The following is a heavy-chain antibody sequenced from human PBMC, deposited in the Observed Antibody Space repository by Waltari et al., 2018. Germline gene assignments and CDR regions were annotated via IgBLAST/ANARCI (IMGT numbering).Heavy chain of an antibody. J-gene: IGHJ6*02. CDR2: IYYTGSP. V-gene: IGHV4-31*03. CDR3: ARLSIRGIDV. CDR1: GASFNSGGYY. Sequence: QVHLQESGPGLVKPSQTLSLTCTVSGASFNSGGYYWNWIRHHPGKGLEWIGYIYYTGSPYYNPSLRGRVNISEDTSQNQFSLKLTSVTAADTAVYYCARLSIRGIDVWGQGTTVTVSS.